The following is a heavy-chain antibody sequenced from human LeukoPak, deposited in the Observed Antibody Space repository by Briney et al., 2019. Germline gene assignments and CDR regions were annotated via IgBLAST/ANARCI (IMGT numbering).Heavy chain of an antibody. J-gene: IGHJ1*01. CDR1: GFTFSSYG. CDR3: AKDWVVVATRWSPNFQH. D-gene: IGHD5-12*01. Sequence: GGSLRLSCAASGFTFSSYGMHCVRQAPGKGLEWVAVISYDGSNKYYADSVKGRFTISRDNSKNTLYLQMNSLRAEDTAVYYCAKDWVVVATRWSPNFQHWGQGTLVTVSS. V-gene: IGHV3-30*18. CDR2: ISYDGSNK.